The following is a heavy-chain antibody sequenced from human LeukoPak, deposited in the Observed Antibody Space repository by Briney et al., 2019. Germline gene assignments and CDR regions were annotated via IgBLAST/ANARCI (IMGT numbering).Heavy chain of an antibody. CDR3: ARHGRYYDSSCSIDY. J-gene: IGHJ4*02. Sequence: PSETLSLTCTVSGGSISSSSYYWGWIRQPPGKGLEWIGSIYYSGSTYYNPSLKSRVTISVDTSKNQFSLKLSSVTAADTAVYYCARHGRYYDSSCSIDYWRQGTLVTVSS. CDR1: GGSISSSSYY. D-gene: IGHD3-22*01. CDR2: IYYSGST. V-gene: IGHV4-39*01.